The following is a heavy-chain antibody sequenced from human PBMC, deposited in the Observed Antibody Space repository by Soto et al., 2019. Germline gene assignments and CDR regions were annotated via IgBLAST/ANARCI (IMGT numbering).Heavy chain of an antibody. V-gene: IGHV3-23*01. CDR3: AKLVPIVVVPAAMRGAFYI. CDR2: ISGSGGST. J-gene: IGHJ3*02. CDR1: GFTFSSYA. Sequence: PGGSLRLSCAASGFTFSSYAMSWVRQAPGKGLEWVSAISGSGGSTYYADSVKGRFTISRDNSKNTLYLQMNSLRAEDTAVYYCAKLVPIVVVPAAMRGAFYIWGQGTMVTVSS. D-gene: IGHD2-2*01.